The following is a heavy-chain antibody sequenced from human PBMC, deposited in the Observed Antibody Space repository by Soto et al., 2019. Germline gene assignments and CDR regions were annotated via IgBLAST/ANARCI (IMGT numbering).Heavy chain of an antibody. Sequence: QVQLQESGPGLVKPSQTLSLTCTVSGGSISSGDYYWSWIRQPPGKGLEWIGYIYYSGSTYYNPSLKSRVTISVDTSKNQFSLKLSSVTAADTAVYYCARDDIAAAGTIHTKVNYYYYGMDVWGQGTTVTVSS. CDR1: GGSISSGDYY. J-gene: IGHJ6*02. CDR3: ARDDIAAAGTIHTKVNYYYYGMDV. D-gene: IGHD6-13*01. V-gene: IGHV4-30-4*01. CDR2: IYYSGST.